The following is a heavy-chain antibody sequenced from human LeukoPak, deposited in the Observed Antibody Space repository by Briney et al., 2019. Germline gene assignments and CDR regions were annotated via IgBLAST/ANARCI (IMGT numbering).Heavy chain of an antibody. CDR3: ARSNQADDY. Sequence: GGSLRLSCAACGFTFSSDWMNWVLQVPGKGLVWVARINPGGRSITYADSVKGRFTISRDNAKNTLYLQMDSLRAEDTGVYYCARSNQADDYWGQGTLVTVSS. D-gene: IGHD1-14*01. CDR2: INPGGRSI. V-gene: IGHV3-74*01. J-gene: IGHJ4*02. CDR1: GFTFSSDW.